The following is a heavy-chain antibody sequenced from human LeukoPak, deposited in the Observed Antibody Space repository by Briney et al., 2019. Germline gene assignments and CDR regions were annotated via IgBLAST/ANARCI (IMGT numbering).Heavy chain of an antibody. V-gene: IGHV4-59*11. D-gene: IGHD6-13*01. CDR1: GDSMSKHF. CDR3: ASRPGGSTWYGVFDY. CDR2: IYGSETT. J-gene: IGHJ4*02. Sequence: PSETLSLTCTVSGDSMSKHFWSWIRQPPGEGLEWIGYIYGSETTNYSPSLKSRVTMTVDTSENQYSLKLSSVTAADTALDYCASRPGGSTWYGVFDYWSRGTLVTVSS.